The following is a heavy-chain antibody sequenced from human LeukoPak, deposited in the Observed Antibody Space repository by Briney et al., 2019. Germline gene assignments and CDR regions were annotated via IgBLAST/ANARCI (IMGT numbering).Heavy chain of an antibody. CDR3: ARGQGATVPQVGKNWFDP. D-gene: IGHD1-26*01. CDR2: IYYSGST. Sequence: SETLSLTCTVSGGSISSSSYYWGWIRQPPGKGLEWIGSIYYSGSTYYNPSLRSRVILSVDTSKNQFSLKLISVTVADTAIYYCARGQGATVPQVGKNWFDPWGQGTRVTVSS. V-gene: IGHV4-39*07. J-gene: IGHJ5*02. CDR1: GGSISSSSYY.